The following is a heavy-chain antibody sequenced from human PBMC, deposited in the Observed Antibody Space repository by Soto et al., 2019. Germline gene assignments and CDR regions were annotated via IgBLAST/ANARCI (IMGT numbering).Heavy chain of an antibody. V-gene: IGHV3-9*01. CDR1: GFTFDDYA. D-gene: IGHD6-19*01. Sequence: EVQLVESGGGLVQPGRSLRLSCAASGFTFDDYAMHWVRQAPGKGLEGVSGISWNSGSIGYADSVKGRFTISRDNAKNSLYLQMNSLRAEDTALYYCAKDNRPGIAVAGDDAFDIWGQGTMVTVSS. CDR2: ISWNSGSI. J-gene: IGHJ3*02. CDR3: AKDNRPGIAVAGDDAFDI.